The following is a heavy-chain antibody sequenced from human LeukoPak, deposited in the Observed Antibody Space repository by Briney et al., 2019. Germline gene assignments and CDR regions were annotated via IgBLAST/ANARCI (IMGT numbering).Heavy chain of an antibody. V-gene: IGHV3-21*01. Sequence: PGGSLRLSCAASGFTFSSYSMNWVRQAPGKGLEWVSFISSSSSYIYYADSVKGRFTISRDNAKNSLYLQMNSRRAEDTAVYYCARGEYGSGSYHIDYWGQGTLVTVSS. CDR2: ISSSSSYI. CDR1: GFTFSSYS. CDR3: ARGEYGSGSYHIDY. J-gene: IGHJ4*02. D-gene: IGHD3-10*01.